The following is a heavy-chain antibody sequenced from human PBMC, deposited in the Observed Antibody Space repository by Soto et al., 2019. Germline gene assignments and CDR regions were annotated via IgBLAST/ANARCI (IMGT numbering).Heavy chain of an antibody. Sequence: GESLRLSCAASGFTFSSYWMSWVRESPGKGLEWVANIKQDGSEKYYVDSVKGRFTISRDNAKNSLYLQMNSLRAEDTAVYYCARMSENYYYGMDVWGQGTTVTVSS. CDR1: GFTFSSYW. V-gene: IGHV3-7*01. CDR2: IKQDGSEK. J-gene: IGHJ6*02. CDR3: ARMSENYYYGMDV.